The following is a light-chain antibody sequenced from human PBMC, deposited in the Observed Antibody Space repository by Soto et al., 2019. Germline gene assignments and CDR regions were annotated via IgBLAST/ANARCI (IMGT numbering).Light chain of an antibody. V-gene: IGKV1-5*01. CDR3: QQYNSYSLT. Sequence: DIQMTQSPSTLSASVGDRVTITCRASQTLSSWLAWYQQKPGKAPKLLIYDVSNLESGVPSRFSGSGSGKEFTLTISSLQPDDFATYYCQQYNSYSLTFGGGTKVEIK. J-gene: IGKJ4*01. CDR1: QTLSSW. CDR2: DVS.